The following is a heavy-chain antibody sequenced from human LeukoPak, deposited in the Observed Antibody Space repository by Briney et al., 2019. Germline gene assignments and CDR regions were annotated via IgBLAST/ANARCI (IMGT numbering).Heavy chain of an antibody. D-gene: IGHD3-10*01. CDR1: GGSFSGYY. CDR3: ARAWGSPRDAFDI. CDR2: INHSGST. V-gene: IGHV4-34*01. Sequence: PSETLSLTCAVYGGSFSGYYWSWIRQPPGKGLEWIGEINHSGSTNYNPSLKSRVTISVDTSKNQFSLKLSSVTAEDTAVYYCARAWGSPRDAFDIWGQGTMVTVSS. J-gene: IGHJ3*02.